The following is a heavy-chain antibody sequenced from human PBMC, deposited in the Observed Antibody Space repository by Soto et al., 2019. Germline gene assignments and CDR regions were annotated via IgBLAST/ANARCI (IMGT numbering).Heavy chain of an antibody. Sequence: EVQLVESGGGLVQPGGSLRLSCAASGFTFSSYSMNWVPQAPGKGLEWVSYISSSTSTIYYADSVKGRFTISRDNAKNSLYLQMNSLRDEDTAVYYCARENDDFWSGYYKGEIDYWGQGTLVTVSS. D-gene: IGHD3-3*01. V-gene: IGHV3-48*02. CDR2: ISSSTSTI. CDR1: GFTFSSYS. CDR3: ARENDDFWSGYYKGEIDY. J-gene: IGHJ4*02.